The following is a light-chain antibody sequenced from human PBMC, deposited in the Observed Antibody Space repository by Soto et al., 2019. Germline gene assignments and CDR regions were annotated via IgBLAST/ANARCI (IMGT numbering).Light chain of an antibody. V-gene: IGKV1-33*01. Sequence: DIQMTQSPSSLSASVGDRVTISCQASQDISNYLNWYQQKPGKAPKLLIYDASNLETGVPSRFSGSGSGTDFTFTISSLQPEDIATYYCQQYDNLPLFTFGPGTKVYIK. CDR1: QDISNY. CDR2: DAS. J-gene: IGKJ3*01. CDR3: QQYDNLPLFT.